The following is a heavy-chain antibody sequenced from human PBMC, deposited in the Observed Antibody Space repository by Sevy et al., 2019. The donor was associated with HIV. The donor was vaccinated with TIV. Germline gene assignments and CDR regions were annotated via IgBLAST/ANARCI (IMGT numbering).Heavy chain of an antibody. J-gene: IGHJ3*02. CDR3: ARIRGIMITFGGVIHDAFDI. Sequence: GGSLRLSCAASGFTFSSYWMSWVRQAPGKGLEWVANIKQDGSEKYYVDPVKGRFTISRDNAKNSLYLQMNSLRAEDTAVYYCARIRGIMITFGGVIHDAFDIWGQGTMVTVSS. V-gene: IGHV3-7*03. D-gene: IGHD3-16*02. CDR1: GFTFSSYW. CDR2: IKQDGSEK.